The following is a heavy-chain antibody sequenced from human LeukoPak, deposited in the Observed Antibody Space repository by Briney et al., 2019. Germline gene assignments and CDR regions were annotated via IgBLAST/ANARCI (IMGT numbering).Heavy chain of an antibody. CDR3: AREGGVVVVALFDY. Sequence: GGSLRLSCASSGFSFTSYAMNWVRQAPGKGLEWVSYISSGGSTIYYADSVKGRFTISRDNAKNSLYLQMNSLRAEDTAVYYCAREGGVVVVALFDYWGQGTLVTVSS. CDR1: GFSFTSYA. J-gene: IGHJ4*02. CDR2: ISSGGSTI. D-gene: IGHD2-15*01. V-gene: IGHV3-48*04.